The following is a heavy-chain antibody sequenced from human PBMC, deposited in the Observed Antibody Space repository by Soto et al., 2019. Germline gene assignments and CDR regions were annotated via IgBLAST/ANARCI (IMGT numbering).Heavy chain of an antibody. V-gene: IGHV1-69*12. CDR2: IIPIFGTA. J-gene: IGHJ4*02. Sequence: QVQLVQSGAEVKKPGSSVKVSCKASGGTFSSYAISWVRQAPGQGLEWMGGIIPIFGTAHYAQKFQGRVTMTADESTSTADMELSRRRSEDTSVYYCARDSLPGYSDGYSCDDWGQGPLGTV. CDR3: ARDSLPGYSDGYSCDD. CDR1: GGTFSSYA. D-gene: IGHD5-18*01.